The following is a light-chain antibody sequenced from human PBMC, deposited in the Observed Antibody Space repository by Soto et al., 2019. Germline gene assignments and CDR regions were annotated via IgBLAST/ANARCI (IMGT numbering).Light chain of an antibody. Sequence: EIVLTQYPGTLSLSPGERATLSCRASQSVSSNLAWYQQKPGQAPRLLIYGASTRATGIPARFSGSGSVTDFTLTISRLEPEDFAVYYCQQFGISPWTFGQGTKVDIK. CDR3: QQFGISPWT. CDR2: GAS. V-gene: IGKV3-20*01. J-gene: IGKJ1*01. CDR1: QSVSSN.